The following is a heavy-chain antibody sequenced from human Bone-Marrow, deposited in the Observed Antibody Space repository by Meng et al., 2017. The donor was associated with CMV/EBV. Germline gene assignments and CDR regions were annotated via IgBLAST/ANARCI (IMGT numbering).Heavy chain of an antibody. CDR2: ISGSGGST. CDR1: GFTFSSYA. CDR3: ATDGRWELLIDI. D-gene: IGHD1-26*01. J-gene: IGHJ3*02. Sequence: LTCAASGFTFSSYAMSWVRQAPGKGLEWVSAISGSGGSTYYADSVKGRFTISRDNSKNTLYLQMNSLRAEDTAVYYCATDGRWELLIDIWGQGTMVTGSS. V-gene: IGHV3-23*01.